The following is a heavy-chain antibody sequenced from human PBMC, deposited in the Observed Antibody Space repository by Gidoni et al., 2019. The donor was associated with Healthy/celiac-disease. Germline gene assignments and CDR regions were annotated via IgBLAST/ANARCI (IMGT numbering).Heavy chain of an antibody. CDR3: ARDPREEVDYCSSTSCYYFDY. CDR1: GFTFSSYS. Sequence: EVQLVESGGGLVKPGGSLRLSCAASGFTFSSYSMTWVRQAPGKGLEWVSAISSSSSYIYYADSVKGRFTISRDNAKNSLYLQMNSRRAEDTAVYYCARDPREEVDYCSSTSCYYFDYWGQGTLVTVSS. V-gene: IGHV3-21*01. CDR2: ISSSSSYI. J-gene: IGHJ4*02. D-gene: IGHD2-2*01.